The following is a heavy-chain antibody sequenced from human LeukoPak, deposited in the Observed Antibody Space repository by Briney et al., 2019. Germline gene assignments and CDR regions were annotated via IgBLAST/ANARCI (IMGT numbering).Heavy chain of an antibody. CDR1: GFTFSSYV. D-gene: IGHD6-13*01. CDR3: AVLAATDSNDY. V-gene: IGHV3-7*01. J-gene: IGHJ4*02. CDR2: IKQDGSDQ. Sequence: PGGSLRLSCAASGFTFSSYVMHWVRQAPGKGLGWVANIKQDGSDQYYVDSVKGRFTISRENAKNSLYLQMNSLRAEDTAVYYCAVLAATDSNDYWGQGTLVTVSS.